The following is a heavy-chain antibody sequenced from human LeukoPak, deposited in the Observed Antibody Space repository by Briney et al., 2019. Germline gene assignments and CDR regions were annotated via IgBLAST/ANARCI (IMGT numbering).Heavy chain of an antibody. CDR2: TFISANT. CDR3: VRASGVSGVHV. CDR1: RASLRDFN. J-gene: IGHJ6*02. V-gene: IGHV4-4*07. D-gene: IGHD7-27*01. Sequence: SDTPSHTRNLSRASLRDFNWGSIPHHAEKRLQWTVRTFISANTDYNPPLKSRVTLSADTSRNQFSLTLRSVTAADTGVYYCVRASGVSGVHVWRRGPKVTV.